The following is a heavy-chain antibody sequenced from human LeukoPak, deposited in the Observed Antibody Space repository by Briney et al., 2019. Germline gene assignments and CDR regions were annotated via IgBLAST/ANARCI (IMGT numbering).Heavy chain of an antibody. Sequence: ASVKVSCKASGYTLTSYGISWVRQAPGQGLEWMGWISAYNGNTNYAQKLQGRVTMTTDTSTSTAYMELRSLRSDDTAVYYCARDGPWELLSDAFDIWGQGTMVTVSS. CDR3: ARDGPWELLSDAFDI. CDR1: GYTLTSYG. D-gene: IGHD2-15*01. CDR2: ISAYNGNT. J-gene: IGHJ3*02. V-gene: IGHV1-18*01.